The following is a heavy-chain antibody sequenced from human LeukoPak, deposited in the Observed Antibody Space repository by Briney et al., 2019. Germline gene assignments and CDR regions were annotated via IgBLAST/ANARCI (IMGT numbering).Heavy chain of an antibody. CDR3: AREGYGGNSNYYYYYGMDV. D-gene: IGHD4-23*01. Sequence: GATMKVSCKASGGTFSSYAISWVRQAPGQGLEWMGGISTIFGTANYAQKFQGRVTITADESTSTAYMELSSLRSEDTAVYYCAREGYGGNSNYYYYYGMDVWGQGTTVT. CDR1: GGTFSSYA. CDR2: ISTIFGTA. V-gene: IGHV1-69*01. J-gene: IGHJ6*02.